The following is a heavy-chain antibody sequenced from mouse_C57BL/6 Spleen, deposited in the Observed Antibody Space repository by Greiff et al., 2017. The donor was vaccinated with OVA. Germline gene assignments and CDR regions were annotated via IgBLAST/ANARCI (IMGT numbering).Heavy chain of an antibody. V-gene: IGHV5-12*01. CDR3: ARHGDYYGSSPWYFDV. J-gene: IGHJ1*03. CDR2: ISNGGGST. CDR1: GFTFSDYY. D-gene: IGHD1-1*01. Sequence: EVKVVESGGGLVQPGGSLKLSCAASGFTFSDYYMYWVRQTPEKRLEWVAYISNGGGSTYYPDTVKGRFTISRDNAKNTLYLQMSRLKSEDTAMYYCARHGDYYGSSPWYFDVWGTGTTVTVSS.